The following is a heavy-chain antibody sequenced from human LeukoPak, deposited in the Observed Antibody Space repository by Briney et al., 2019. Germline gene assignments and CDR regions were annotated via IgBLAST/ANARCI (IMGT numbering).Heavy chain of an antibody. J-gene: IGHJ6*03. V-gene: IGHV4-38-2*02. CDR2: IYHSGST. CDR1: GYSISSGYY. Sequence: SETLSLTCTVSGYSISSGYYWGWIRQPPGKGLEWIGSIYHSGSTYYNPSLKSRVTISVDTSKNQFSLKLSSVTVADTAVYYCARELRFLEWLLSYYYMDVWGKGTTVTVSS. CDR3: ARELRFLEWLLSYYYMDV. D-gene: IGHD3-3*01.